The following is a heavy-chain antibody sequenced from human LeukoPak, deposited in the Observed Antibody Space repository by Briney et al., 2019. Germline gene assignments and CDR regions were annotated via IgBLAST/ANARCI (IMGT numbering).Heavy chain of an antibody. D-gene: IGHD3-9*01. CDR1: EFTVSSNY. CDR2: IYSGGTT. V-gene: IGHV3-53*01. Sequence: PGGSLRLSCAASEFTVSSNYMSWVRQAPGKGLEWVSIIYSGGTTYYADSVKGRFTFSRDNSKNTLYLHMNSLRAEDTAVYYCARVSAPYPGNSYPGVFDYWGQGTLVTVSS. CDR3: ARVSAPYPGNSYPGVFDY. J-gene: IGHJ4*02.